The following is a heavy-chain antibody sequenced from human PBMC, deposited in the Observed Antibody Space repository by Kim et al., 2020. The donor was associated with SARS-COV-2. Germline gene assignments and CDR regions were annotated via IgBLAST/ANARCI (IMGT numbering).Heavy chain of an antibody. Sequence: GRFTITRDNAKNSLYLQMNGLRAEDTAVYYCARGGGVVPAALHNWFDPWGQGTLVTVSS. J-gene: IGHJ5*02. D-gene: IGHD2-2*01. CDR3: ARGGGVVPAALHNWFDP. V-gene: IGHV3-11*06.